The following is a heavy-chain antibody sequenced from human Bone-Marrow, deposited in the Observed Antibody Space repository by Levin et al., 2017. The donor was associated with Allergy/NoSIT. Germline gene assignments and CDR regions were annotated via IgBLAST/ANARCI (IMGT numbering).Heavy chain of an antibody. CDR3: TTDLDYVQGILKFDY. V-gene: IGHV3-15*01. Sequence: GESLKISCAASGFTFSNAWMSWVRQAPGKGLEWVGRIKSKTDGGTTDYAAPVKGRFTISRDDSKNTLYLQMNSLKTEDTAVYYCTTDLDYVQGILKFDYWGQGTLVTVSS. D-gene: IGHD3-16*01. CDR2: IKSKTDGGTT. CDR1: GFTFSNAW. J-gene: IGHJ4*02.